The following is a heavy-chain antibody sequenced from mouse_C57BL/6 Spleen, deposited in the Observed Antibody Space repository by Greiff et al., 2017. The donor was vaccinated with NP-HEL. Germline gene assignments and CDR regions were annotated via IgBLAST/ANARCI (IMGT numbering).Heavy chain of an antibody. CDR2: IHPNSGST. Sequence: QVQLQQPGAELVKPGASVKLSCKASGYTFISYWMHWVKQRPGQGLEWIGMIHPNSGSTNYNEKFKSKATLTVDKSSSTAYMQLSSLTSEDSAVYYCARGPYSNYLPWFAYWGQGTLVTVSA. V-gene: IGHV1-64*01. D-gene: IGHD2-5*01. J-gene: IGHJ3*01. CDR3: ARGPYSNYLPWFAY. CDR1: GYTFISYW.